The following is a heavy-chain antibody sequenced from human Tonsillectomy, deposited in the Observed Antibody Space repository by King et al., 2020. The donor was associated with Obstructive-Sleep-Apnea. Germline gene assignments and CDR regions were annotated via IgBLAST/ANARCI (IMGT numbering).Heavy chain of an antibody. Sequence: LQLQESGPGLVKPSETLSLTCTVSGDSISSNNYYWGWIRQPPGKGLEWIGSIYYSGTTYCNPSLKSRVTISVDMSKNQFSLKLSSVTAADTAVYYCARALEVADRIFDHWGQGTLVTVSS. CDR3: ARALEVADRIFDH. D-gene: IGHD6-19*01. V-gene: IGHV4-39*07. CDR2: IYYSGTT. CDR1: GDSISSNNYY. J-gene: IGHJ4*02.